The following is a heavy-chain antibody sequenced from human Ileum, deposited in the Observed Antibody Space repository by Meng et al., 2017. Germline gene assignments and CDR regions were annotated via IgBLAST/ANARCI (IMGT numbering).Heavy chain of an antibody. J-gene: IGHJ2*01. CDR1: GASMNGVDVL. Sequence: QRYDSGCGLRKPDQNLAPPCTACGASMNGVDVLWSWIRQPPGKGLEWMGYIYIRGYADYNPSLKSRVSLSVDTSKSQFSLTLWSGTAGDTAVYYFAREFKNYPDWYFDLWGRGTLVTVSS. D-gene: IGHD3-10*01. CDR2: IYIRGYA. V-gene: IGHV4-30-4*01. CDR3: AREFKNYPDWYFDL.